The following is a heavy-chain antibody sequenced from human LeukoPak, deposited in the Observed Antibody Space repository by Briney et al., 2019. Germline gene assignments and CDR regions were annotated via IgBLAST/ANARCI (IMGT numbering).Heavy chain of an antibody. Sequence: GGSLRLSCAASGFTFSSYWMSWVRQAPGKGLEWVANIKQDGSEKYYVDSVKGRFTISRDNAKNSLYLQMNSLRAEDTAVYYCARVPPYYDFWSGYPDYYYYMDVWGKGTTVTVSS. J-gene: IGHJ6*03. V-gene: IGHV3-7*01. D-gene: IGHD3-3*01. CDR3: ARVPPYYDFWSGYPDYYYYMDV. CDR2: IKQDGSEK. CDR1: GFTFSSYW.